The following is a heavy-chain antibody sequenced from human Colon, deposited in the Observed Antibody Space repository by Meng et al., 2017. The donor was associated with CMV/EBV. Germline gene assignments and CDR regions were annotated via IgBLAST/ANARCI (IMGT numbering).Heavy chain of an antibody. CDR1: GFSFPGYT. CDR3: ATGISVFGGIFTDY. D-gene: IGHD3-3*01. Sequence: GESLKISCVASGFSFPGYTMNWVRQAPGKGLEWVSSISSGSNNIYYADSMRGRFTISRDNAKNSLYLDVHNLRAEDTAVYYCATGISVFGGIFTDYWGQGTLVTSPQ. J-gene: IGHJ4*02. V-gene: IGHV3-21*06. CDR2: ISSGSNNI.